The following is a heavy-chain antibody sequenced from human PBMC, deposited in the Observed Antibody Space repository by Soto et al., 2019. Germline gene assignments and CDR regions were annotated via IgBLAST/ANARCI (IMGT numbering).Heavy chain of an antibody. CDR2: IYYSGST. Sequence: KPSETLSLTCTVSGGSISSYYWSWIRQPPGKGLEWIGYIYYSGSTNYNPSLKSRVTISVDTSKNQFSLKLGSVTAADTAVYYCAGLNWNYSLRRFDPWGQGTLVTVSS. V-gene: IGHV4-59*01. J-gene: IGHJ5*02. CDR3: AGLNWNYSLRRFDP. D-gene: IGHD1-7*01. CDR1: GGSISSYY.